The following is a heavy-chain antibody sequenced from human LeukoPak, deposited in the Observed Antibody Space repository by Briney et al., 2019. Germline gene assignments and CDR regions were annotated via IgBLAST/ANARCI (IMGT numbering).Heavy chain of an antibody. CDR3: ARGLVARYYYYYMDV. CDR1: GGTFSSYA. CDR2: IIPIFGSA. J-gene: IGHJ6*03. V-gene: IGHV1-69*05. Sequence: SVKVSCKASGGTFSSYAISWVRQAPGQGLEWMGGIIPIFGSANYAQKFQGRVTITTDESTSTAYMELSSLRSEDTAVYYCARGLVARYYYYYMDVWGKGTTVTVSS.